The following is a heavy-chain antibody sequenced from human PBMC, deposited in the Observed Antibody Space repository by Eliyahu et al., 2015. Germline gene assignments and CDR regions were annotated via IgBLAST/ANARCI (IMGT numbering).Heavy chain of an antibody. J-gene: IGHJ5*02. V-gene: IGHV4-39*07. CDR3: ARGVQYVWGHGGWFDP. D-gene: IGHD3-16*01. CDR1: GGSISSXSYY. CDR2: IYYSGST. Sequence: XLQLQESGPGLVKPSETXSLTCTVXGGSISSXSYYWGWIRQPPGKGLEWIGSIYYSGSTYYNPSXKSRVTISVDTSKNQFSLKLSSVTAADTAVYYCARGVQYVWGHGGWFDPWGQGTLVTVSS.